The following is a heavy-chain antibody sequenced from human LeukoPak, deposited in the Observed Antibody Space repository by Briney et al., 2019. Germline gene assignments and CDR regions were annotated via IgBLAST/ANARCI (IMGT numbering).Heavy chain of an antibody. J-gene: IGHJ4*02. CDR1: GFTFSSYA. V-gene: IGHV3-23*01. Sequence: GSLRLSCAASGFTFSSYAMSWVRQAPGKGLEGVSAISNSGCGTYYADSVKGRFTVSRDDSKNTLYLQMNNLRAEDTAVHYCAKSGVYGVNSFMDYWGQGTLVTVSS. CDR3: AKSGVYGVNSFMDY. D-gene: IGHD4-23*01. CDR2: ISNSGCGT.